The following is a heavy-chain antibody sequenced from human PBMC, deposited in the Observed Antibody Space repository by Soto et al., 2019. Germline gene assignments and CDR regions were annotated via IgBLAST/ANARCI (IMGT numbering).Heavy chain of an antibody. CDR2: INHSGST. CDR1: GGSFSGYY. D-gene: IGHD4-17*01. V-gene: IGHV4-34*01. CDR3: ARGRGDYDY. J-gene: IGHJ4*02. Sequence: SETLSLTCAVYGGSFSGYYWSWIRQPPGKGLEWIGEINHSGSTNYNPSLKSRVTISVDTSKNQFSLKLSSVTAADTAVYYCARGRGDYDYWGQGTLVTVSS.